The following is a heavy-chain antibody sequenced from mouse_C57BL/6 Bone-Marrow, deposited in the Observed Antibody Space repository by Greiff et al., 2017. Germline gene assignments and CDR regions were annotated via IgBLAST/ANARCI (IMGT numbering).Heavy chain of an antibody. V-gene: IGHV1-63*01. CDR1: GYTFTNYW. D-gene: IGHD2-3*01. CDR2: IYPGGGYT. CDR3: ARSWGYSAFAY. Sequence: QVQLQQSGAELVRPGTSVKMSCKASGYTFTNYWIGWAKQRPGHGLEWIGAIYPGGGYTNYNEKFKGKATLTADKSSSTAYMQFSSLTSEDSAIDYCARSWGYSAFAYWGQGTLVTVSA. J-gene: IGHJ3*01.